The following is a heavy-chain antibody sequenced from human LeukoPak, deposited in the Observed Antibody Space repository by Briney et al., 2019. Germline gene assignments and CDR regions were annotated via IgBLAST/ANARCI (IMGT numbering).Heavy chain of an antibody. D-gene: IGHD3-10*01. CDR3: VKEVTYYYGSGSYFDY. J-gene: IGHJ4*02. V-gene: IGHV3-64D*06. Sequence: GGSLRLSCSASGFTFSSYAMHWVRQAPGKGLEYVSAISSNGGSTYYADSVKGRFTISRGNSKNTLYLQMSSLRTEDTAVYYCVKEVTYYYGSGSYFDYWGQGTLVTVSS. CDR1: GFTFSSYA. CDR2: ISSNGGST.